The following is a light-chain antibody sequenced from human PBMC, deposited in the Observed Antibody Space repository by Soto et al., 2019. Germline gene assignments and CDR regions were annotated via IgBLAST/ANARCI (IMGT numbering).Light chain of an antibody. V-gene: IGKV1-12*01. J-gene: IGKJ4*01. CDR1: QDINSW. CDR2: IAS. Sequence: DIQMTQSRSSVSASVGDRVTITCRASQDINSWLTWYQQKPGKAPKVLIYIASRLQPGVPSRFSGRGSGTDFSLTISNLQPEDFATYFCQQSKSFPLTFGGGTKVEIK. CDR3: QQSKSFPLT.